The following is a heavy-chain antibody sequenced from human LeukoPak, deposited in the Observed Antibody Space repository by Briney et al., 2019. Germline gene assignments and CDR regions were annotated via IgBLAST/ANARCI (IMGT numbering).Heavy chain of an antibody. D-gene: IGHD2-15*01. CDR1: GYTFTSYD. V-gene: IGHV1-8*01. CDR3: ARYCSGGSCYSDAFDV. CDR2: MNPNSGNT. Sequence: ASVKVSCKASGYTFTSYDINWVRQATGQGLEWMGWMNPNSGNTDYAQKFQGRVTMTRNTSISTAYMELSSLRSEDTAVYYCARYCSGGSCYSDAFDVWGQGSMVTVSS. J-gene: IGHJ3*01.